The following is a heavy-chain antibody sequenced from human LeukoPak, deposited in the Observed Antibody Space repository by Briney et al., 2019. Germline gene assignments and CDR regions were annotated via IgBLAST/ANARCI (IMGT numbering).Heavy chain of an antibody. CDR3: AKDYYFDY. Sequence: PGGSLRLSCAASGFTFSSYVMSWVRQAPGKGLEWVSSISGTVDNTYYADSADSVKGRFTISRDNSKNTLYLQMNSPRAEDTAVYHCAKDYYFDYWGQGTLVTVSS. CDR2: ISGTVDNT. CDR1: GFTFSSYV. V-gene: IGHV3-23*01. J-gene: IGHJ4*02.